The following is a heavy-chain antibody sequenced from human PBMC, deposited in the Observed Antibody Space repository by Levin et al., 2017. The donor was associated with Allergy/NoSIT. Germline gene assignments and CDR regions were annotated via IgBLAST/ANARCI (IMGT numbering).Heavy chain of an antibody. CDR2: ISAYNGNT. J-gene: IGHJ6*02. D-gene: IGHD3-3*01. Sequence: ASVKVSCKASGYTFTSYGISWVRQAPGQGLEWMGWISAYNGNTNYAQKLQGRVTMTTDTSTSTAYMELRSLRSDDTAVYYCAREYYDRYYYGMDVWGQGTTVTVSS. V-gene: IGHV1-18*01. CDR3: AREYYDRYYYGMDV. CDR1: GYTFTSYG.